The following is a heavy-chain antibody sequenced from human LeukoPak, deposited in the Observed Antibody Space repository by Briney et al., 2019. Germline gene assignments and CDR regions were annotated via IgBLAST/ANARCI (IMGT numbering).Heavy chain of an antibody. J-gene: IGHJ5*02. CDR1: GGSCSGYY. D-gene: IGHD3-10*01. V-gene: IGHV4-34*01. CDR3: ARRSGSGRRSNWFDP. Sequence: SETLSLTCAVYGGSCSGYYWSWIRQPPGKGLEWIGEINHSGSTNYNPSRKSRVTISVDTSKNQFSLKLSSVTAADTAVYDCARRSGSGRRSNWFDPWGQGTLVTVSS. CDR2: INHSGST.